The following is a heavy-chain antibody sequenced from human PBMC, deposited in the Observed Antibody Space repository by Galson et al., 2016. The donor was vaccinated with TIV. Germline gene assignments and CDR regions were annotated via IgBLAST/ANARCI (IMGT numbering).Heavy chain of an antibody. CDR2: VWYEETNK. CDR1: GFTFSSYG. Sequence: SLRLSCAASGFTFSSYGLHWVRQAPGKGLEWVAVVWYEETNKFYADSVNGRFTISRDNSKNTVYLQMNSLRAEDTAVYYCARMFGLDSGYDAWGQGTLVTVSS. CDR3: ARMFGLDSGYDA. D-gene: IGHD5-12*01. V-gene: IGHV3-33*01. J-gene: IGHJ5*02.